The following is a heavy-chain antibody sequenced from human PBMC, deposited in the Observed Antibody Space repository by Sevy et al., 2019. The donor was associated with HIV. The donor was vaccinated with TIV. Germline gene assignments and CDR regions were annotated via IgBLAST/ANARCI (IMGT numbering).Heavy chain of an antibody. CDR3: ARDDHWAFDY. V-gene: IGHV3-48*01. CDR1: GFSFSSYS. CDR2: ISSCSGTT. D-gene: IGHD7-27*01. Sequence: GGSLRLSCVTSGFSFSSYSMNWVRQAPGKGLEWVSYISSCSGTTRYADSVKGRLTISRDNAKNSLFLQMNSLRAEDTAVYYCARDDHWAFDYWGKGALVSVSS. J-gene: IGHJ4*02.